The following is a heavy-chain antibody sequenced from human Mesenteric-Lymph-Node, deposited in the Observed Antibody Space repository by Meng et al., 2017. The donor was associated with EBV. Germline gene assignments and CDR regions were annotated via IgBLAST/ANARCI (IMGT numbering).Heavy chain of an antibody. J-gene: IGHJ4*02. CDR1: GASISNTIYY. Sequence: QLQLHDSGPGLVRPSETLSLTCTVSGASISNTIYYWGWIRQPPGKGLEWIGTMFYSGSTYYNSSLKSRLTMSVDTSKNHFSLKVRSVTAADTAVYYCARGDLGETYFDYWGQGTLVTVSS. D-gene: IGHD2-21*02. CDR2: MFYSGST. CDR3: ARGDLGETYFDY. V-gene: IGHV4-39*07.